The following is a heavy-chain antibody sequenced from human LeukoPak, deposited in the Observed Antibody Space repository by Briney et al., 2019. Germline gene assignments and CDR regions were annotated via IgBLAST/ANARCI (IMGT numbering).Heavy chain of an antibody. V-gene: IGHV4-59*08. CDR2: IYNSGST. J-gene: IGHJ4*02. D-gene: IGHD4-17*01. Sequence: SETLSLTCTVSGGSISTYYWSWIRQSPGKGLEWIGYIYNSGSTNYNPSLKSRVTFSVDTSNNLFSLKLTSVTAADTAVYFCVRFTTATSFDYWGQGALVSVSS. CDR1: GGSISTYY. CDR3: VRFTTATSFDY.